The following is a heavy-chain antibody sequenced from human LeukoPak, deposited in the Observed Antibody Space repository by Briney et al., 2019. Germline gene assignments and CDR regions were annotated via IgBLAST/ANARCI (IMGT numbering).Heavy chain of an antibody. CDR2: ISSSSSYI. V-gene: IGHV3-21*01. J-gene: IGHJ6*02. Sequence: PGGSLRLSCAASGFTFSSYSMNWVRQAPGKGLEWVSSISSSSSYIYYADSVKGRFTISRDNAKNSLYLQMNSLRAEDTAVYYCARDDSTYYSSGWYPHYYYGMDVWGQGTTVTVSS. CDR1: GFTFSSYS. D-gene: IGHD6-19*01. CDR3: ARDDSTYYSSGWYPHYYYGMDV.